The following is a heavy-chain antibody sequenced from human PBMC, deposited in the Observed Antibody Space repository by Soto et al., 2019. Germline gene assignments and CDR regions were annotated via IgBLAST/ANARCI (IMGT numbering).Heavy chain of an antibody. D-gene: IGHD4-17*01. V-gene: IGHV1-2*04. CDR3: ARVNDYGGPGIGFDP. J-gene: IGHJ5*02. Sequence: ASVKVSCKASGYTFTAYYMHWVRQAPGQGLEWMGWINPNSGGTNYAQKFQGWVTMARDTSISTAYMELNSLRVEDTAVYYCARVNDYGGPGIGFDPWGQGTLVTVSS. CDR1: GYTFTAYY. CDR2: INPNSGGT.